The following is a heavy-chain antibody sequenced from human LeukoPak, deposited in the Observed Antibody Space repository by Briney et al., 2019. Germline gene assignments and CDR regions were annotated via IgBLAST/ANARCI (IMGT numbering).Heavy chain of an antibody. Sequence: SETLSLTCAVSGGSISSGGYSWSWIRQPPGKGLEWIGYMYHSGSTYYNPSLKSRVTISVDRSKNQFSLKLSSVTAADTAVYYCARASPGYDSSGYLQGYYYMDVWGKGTTVTVSS. CDR1: GGSISSGGYS. CDR2: MYHSGST. V-gene: IGHV4-30-2*01. D-gene: IGHD3-22*01. CDR3: ARASPGYDSSGYLQGYYYMDV. J-gene: IGHJ6*03.